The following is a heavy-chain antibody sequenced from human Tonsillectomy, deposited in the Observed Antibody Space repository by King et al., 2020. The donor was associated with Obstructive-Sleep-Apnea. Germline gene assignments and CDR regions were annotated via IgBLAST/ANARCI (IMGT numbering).Heavy chain of an antibody. CDR1: GFTFSSYA. CDR3: AKDRAAVAGGIAY. D-gene: IGHD6-19*01. V-gene: IGHV3-23*04. CDR2: ISDSGENT. J-gene: IGHJ4*02. Sequence: VQLVESGGGLVQPGGSLRLSCAASGFTFSSYAMTWVRQAPGKGLEWVSTISDSGENTYYAGSVKGRLTVSRDNSKNTLHLQMKSLRTEDTAIYYCAKDRAAVAGGIAYWGQGTVVTVSS.